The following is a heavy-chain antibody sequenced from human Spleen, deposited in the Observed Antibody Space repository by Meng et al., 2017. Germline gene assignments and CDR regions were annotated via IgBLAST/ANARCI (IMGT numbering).Heavy chain of an antibody. CDR3: ARDLAWVLFDY. Sequence: GESLKISCGASGFNFGDYNMHWVRQSPGKGLEWISRISSDGGNTTYADSVKGRFTISRDNAKNTLYLQMNSLGAEDTAVYYCARDLAWVLFDYWGQGALVTVSS. D-gene: IGHD3-3*01. CDR1: GFNFGDYN. J-gene: IGHJ4*02. V-gene: IGHV3-74*01. CDR2: ISSDGGNT.